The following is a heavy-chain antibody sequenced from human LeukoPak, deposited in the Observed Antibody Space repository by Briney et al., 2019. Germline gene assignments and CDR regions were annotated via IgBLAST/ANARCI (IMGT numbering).Heavy chain of an antibody. D-gene: IGHD6-13*01. V-gene: IGHV4-34*01. J-gene: IGHJ5*02. Sequence: SETLSLTCAVYGGSFSGYYWSWIRQPPGKGLEWIGEINHSGSTNYNPSLKSRVTISEDTSKNQFSLKLTSVTAADTAVYYCATTSQQLVLSWGQGTLVTVSS. CDR2: INHSGST. CDR3: ATTSQQLVLS. CDR1: GGSFSGYY.